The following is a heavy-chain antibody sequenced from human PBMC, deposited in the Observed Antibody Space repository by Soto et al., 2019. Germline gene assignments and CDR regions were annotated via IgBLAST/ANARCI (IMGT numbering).Heavy chain of an antibody. CDR3: ARDSGYSYGPIDY. Sequence: PGGSLRLSCEVSGFSLSGYGMHWVRQAPGKGLEWVAVIWYHGTTKNYADSVKGRFTISRDISKNTVYLQMDSLKVEDTAVYYCARDSGYSYGPIDYWGQGTLVTVSS. D-gene: IGHD5-18*01. V-gene: IGHV3-33*01. J-gene: IGHJ4*02. CDR1: GFSLSGYG. CDR2: IWYHGTTK.